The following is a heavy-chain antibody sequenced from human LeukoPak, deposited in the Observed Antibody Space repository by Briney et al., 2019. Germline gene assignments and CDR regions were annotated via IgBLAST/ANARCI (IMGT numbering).Heavy chain of an antibody. D-gene: IGHD5-18*01. CDR2: ISSSSSTI. V-gene: IGHV3-48*01. CDR3: ARDLHSYGY. CDR1: GFTFSSYA. J-gene: IGHJ4*02. Sequence: GGSLRLSCAASGFTFSSYAMNWVRQVPGKGLEWVSYISSSSSTIYYADSVKGRFTISRDNAKNSLYLQMNSLRAEDTAVYYCARDLHSYGYWGQGTLVTVSS.